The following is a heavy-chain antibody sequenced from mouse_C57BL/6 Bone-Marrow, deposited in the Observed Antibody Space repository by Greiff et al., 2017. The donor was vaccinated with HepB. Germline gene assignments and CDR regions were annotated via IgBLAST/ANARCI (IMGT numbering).Heavy chain of an antibody. J-gene: IGHJ1*03. CDR1: GYSITSGYY. CDR3: ARRYGNFHWYFDV. Sequence: EVQLQQSGPGLVKPSQSLSLTCSVTGYSITSGYYWNWIRQFPGNKLEWMGYISYDGSNNYNPSLKNRISITRDTSKNQFFLKLNAVTTEDTATYYCARRYGNFHWYFDVWGTGTTVTVSS. D-gene: IGHD2-1*01. V-gene: IGHV3-6*01. CDR2: ISYDGSN.